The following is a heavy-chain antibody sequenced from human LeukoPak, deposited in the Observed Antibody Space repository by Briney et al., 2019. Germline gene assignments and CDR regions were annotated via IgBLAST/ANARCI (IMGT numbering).Heavy chain of an antibody. CDR3: ARDWGVEGRPGYMDV. V-gene: IGHV4-4*02. CDR2: IYHSGST. Sequence: SETLSLTCAVSGGSISSSNWWSWVRQPPGKGLEWIGEIYHSGSTNYNPSLKSRVSISVDKSKNQFSLKLSSVTAADTAVYFCARDWGVEGRPGYMDVWGKGTTVTVSS. CDR1: GGSISSSNW. D-gene: IGHD6-6*01. J-gene: IGHJ6*03.